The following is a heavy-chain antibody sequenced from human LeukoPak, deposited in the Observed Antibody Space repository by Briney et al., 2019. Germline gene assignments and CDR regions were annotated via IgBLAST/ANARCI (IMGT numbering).Heavy chain of an antibody. Sequence: VASVKVSCKASGGTFSSYAISWVRQAPGQGLEWMGRIIPILGIANYAQKFQGRVTITADKSTSTAYMELSSLRSEDTAVDYCARDPVVRGVIDYWGQGTLVTVSS. CDR3: ARDPVVRGVIDY. CDR2: IIPILGIA. D-gene: IGHD3-10*01. V-gene: IGHV1-69*04. J-gene: IGHJ4*02. CDR1: GGTFSSYA.